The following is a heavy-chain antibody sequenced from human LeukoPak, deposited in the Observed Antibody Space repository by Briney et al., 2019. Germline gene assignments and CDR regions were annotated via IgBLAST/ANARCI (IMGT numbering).Heavy chain of an antibody. V-gene: IGHV4-30-2*01. CDR3: ARGKVTMIVPYCFDP. D-gene: IGHD3-22*01. CDR2: IYHSGST. J-gene: IGHJ5*02. Sequence: SQTLSLTCAVSGGSISSGGYSWSWIRQPPGKGLEWIGYIYHSGSTYYNPSLKSRVTISVDRSKNQFSLKLSSVTAADTAVYYCARGKVTMIVPYCFDPWGQGILVTVSS. CDR1: GGSISSGGYS.